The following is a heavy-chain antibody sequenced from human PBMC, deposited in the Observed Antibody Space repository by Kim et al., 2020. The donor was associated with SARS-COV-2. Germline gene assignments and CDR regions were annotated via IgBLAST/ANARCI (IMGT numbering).Heavy chain of an antibody. J-gene: IGHJ4*02. CDR1: GFTFSNAW. Sequence: GESLRLSCAASGFTFSNAWMSWVRQAPGKGLEWVGRIKSKTDGGTTDYAAPVKGRFTISRDDSKNTLYLQMNSLKTEDTAVYYCTTDRSYDYIWGSYRYIDYWGQGTLVTVSS. V-gene: IGHV3-15*01. D-gene: IGHD3-16*02. CDR3: TTDRSYDYIWGSYRYIDY. CDR2: IKSKTDGGTT.